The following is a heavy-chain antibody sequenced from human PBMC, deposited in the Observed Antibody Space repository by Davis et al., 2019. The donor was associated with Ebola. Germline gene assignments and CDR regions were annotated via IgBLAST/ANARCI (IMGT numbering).Heavy chain of an antibody. V-gene: IGHV3-48*01. Sequence: PGGSLRLSCAASGFTFSSYSMNWVRQAPGKGLEWVSYISSSSSTIYYADSVKGRFTISRDNSKNTLYLQMNSLRAEDTAVYYCARDYQLYGSWPGGWYYYGMDVWGQGTTVTVSS. D-gene: IGHD2-2*02. CDR1: GFTFSSYS. CDR3: ARDYQLYGSWPGGWYYYGMDV. J-gene: IGHJ6*02. CDR2: ISSSSSTI.